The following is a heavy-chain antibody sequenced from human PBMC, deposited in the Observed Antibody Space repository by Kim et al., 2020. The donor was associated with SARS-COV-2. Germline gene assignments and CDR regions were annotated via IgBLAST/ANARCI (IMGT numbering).Heavy chain of an antibody. CDR3: ARDYTTAAGKEDFDY. CDR1: GYTFTDFY. J-gene: IGHJ4*02. D-gene: IGHD6-13*01. CDR2: IDPRNSWT. Sequence: ASVKVSCKASGYTFTDFYIHWVRQAPGQGLEWMGIIDPRNSWTQYAQRLQGRLTVTRDTSTSTVYMELSSLRSDDTAVYYCARDYTTAAGKEDFDYWGQG. V-gene: IGHV1-46*01.